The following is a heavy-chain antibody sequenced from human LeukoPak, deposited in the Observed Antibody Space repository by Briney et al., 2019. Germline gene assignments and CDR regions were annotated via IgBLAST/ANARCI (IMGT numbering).Heavy chain of an antibody. D-gene: IGHD2/OR15-2a*01. V-gene: IGHV1-46*01. Sequence: ASVKVSCKASGYTFTSYYMHWVRQAPGQGLEWMGIINPSGGSTNYAQKFQGRVTITADESTSTAYMELSSLRSEDTAVYYCARDHGSTHPFDYWGQGTLVTVSS. J-gene: IGHJ4*02. CDR2: INPSGGST. CDR1: GYTFTSYY. CDR3: ARDHGSTHPFDY.